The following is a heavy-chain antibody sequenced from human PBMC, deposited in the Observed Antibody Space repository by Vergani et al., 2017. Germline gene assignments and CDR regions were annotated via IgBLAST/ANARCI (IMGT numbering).Heavy chain of an antibody. CDR3: ARDLGDYGDYVSY. Sequence: EVQLVESGGGLVKPGGSLRLSCAASGFTFSSYSMNWVRQAPGKGLEWVSSISSSSSYIYYADSVKGRFTISRDNAKNSLYLQMNSLRAEDTDVYYCARDLGDYGDYVSYWGQGTLVTVSS. CDR1: GFTFSSYS. D-gene: IGHD4-17*01. J-gene: IGHJ4*02. CDR2: ISSSSSYI. V-gene: IGHV3-21*01.